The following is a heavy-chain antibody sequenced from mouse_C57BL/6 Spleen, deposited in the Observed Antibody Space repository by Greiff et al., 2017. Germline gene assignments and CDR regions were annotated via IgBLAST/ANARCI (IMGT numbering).Heavy chain of an antibody. Sequence: QVQLQQSGAELVRPGTSVKVSCKASGYAFTNYLIEWVKQRPGQGLEWIGVINPGSGGTNYNEKFKGKATLTADKSSSTAYMQLSSLTSEDSAVYFCQYYYGSSYGGYFDVWGTGTTVTVSS. D-gene: IGHD1-1*01. CDR1: GYAFTNYL. J-gene: IGHJ1*03. V-gene: IGHV1-54*01. CDR2: INPGSGGT. CDR3: QYYYGSSYGGYFDV.